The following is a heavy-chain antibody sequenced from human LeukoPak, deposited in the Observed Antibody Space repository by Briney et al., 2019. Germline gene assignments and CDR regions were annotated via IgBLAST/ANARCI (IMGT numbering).Heavy chain of an antibody. CDR2: IIPILGIA. J-gene: IGHJ4*02. Sequence: SVKVSCKASGGTFSSYAISWVRQAPGQGLEWMGRIIPILGIANYAQKFQGRVTITADKSTSTAYMELSSLRSEDTAVYYCARRAYSSGPDYWGQGTLVTVSS. CDR1: GGTFSSYA. V-gene: IGHV1-69*04. D-gene: IGHD6-19*01. CDR3: ARRAYSSGPDY.